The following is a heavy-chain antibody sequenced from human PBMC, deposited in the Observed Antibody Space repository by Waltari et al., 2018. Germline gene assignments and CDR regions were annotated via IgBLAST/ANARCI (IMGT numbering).Heavy chain of an antibody. D-gene: IGHD3-16*01. CDR2: IYHSGIT. V-gene: IGHV4-38-2*02. Sequence: QGKRQEAGPGRVKPTEKRPKKRTGSGHRSRSADHRGGIRQSPGRGLEWIGSIYHSGITSYNPSLKSRVTISVDTSKNQFSLKVTSMTAAATAVYYCARDLGISQFDPWGQGPLVTVSS. J-gene: IGHJ5*02. CDR1: GHRSRSADH. CDR3: ARDLGISQFDP.